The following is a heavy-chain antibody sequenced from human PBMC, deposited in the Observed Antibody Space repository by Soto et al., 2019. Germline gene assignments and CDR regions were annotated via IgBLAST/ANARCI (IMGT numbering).Heavy chain of an antibody. Sequence: GASVKVSCKASGYTFTSYGISWVRQAPGQGLEWMGWISAYNGNTNYAQKLKGRVTMTTDTSTSTAYMELRSLRSDDTAVFYCARDESGIAAAGNWFDPWGQGTLVTVSS. CDR3: ARDESGIAAAGNWFDP. V-gene: IGHV1-18*01. CDR2: ISAYNGNT. D-gene: IGHD6-13*01. CDR1: GYTFTSYG. J-gene: IGHJ5*02.